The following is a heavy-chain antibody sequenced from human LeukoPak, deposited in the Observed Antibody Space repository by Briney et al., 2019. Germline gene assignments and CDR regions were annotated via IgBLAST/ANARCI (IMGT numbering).Heavy chain of an antibody. CDR2: ISGSGGST. D-gene: IGHD6-13*01. J-gene: IGHJ5*02. CDR1: GFTFSSYA. V-gene: IGHV3-23*01. CDR3: AKDGSKQLVPGDFDP. Sequence: GGSLRLSCAASGFTFSSYAMSWVRQAPGKGLEWVSAISGSGGSTYYADSVKGRFTISRDNSKNTLYLQMNSLRAEDTAVYYCAKDGSKQLVPGDFDPWGQGTLVTVSS.